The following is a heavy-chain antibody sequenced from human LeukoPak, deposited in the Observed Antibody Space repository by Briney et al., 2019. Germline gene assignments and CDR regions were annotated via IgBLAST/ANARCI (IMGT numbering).Heavy chain of an antibody. CDR3: ASPKQWLGYYFDY. J-gene: IGHJ4*02. CDR1: GFTFSSYW. V-gene: IGHV3-7*01. CDR2: IKQDGSNK. D-gene: IGHD6-19*01. Sequence: GGSLRLSCAASGFTFSSYWMSWVRQAPGKGLEWVANIKQDGSNKYYADSVKGRFTISRDNSKNTLYLQMNSLRAEDTAVYYCASPKQWLGYYFDYWGQGTLVTVSS.